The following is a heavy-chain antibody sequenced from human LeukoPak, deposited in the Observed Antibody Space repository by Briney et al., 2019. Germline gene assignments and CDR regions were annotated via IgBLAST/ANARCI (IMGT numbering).Heavy chain of an antibody. J-gene: IGHJ6*02. D-gene: IGHD6-19*01. CDR3: ARLSGPSGTPVSFFGLDV. CDR1: GGSMTNYY. CDR2: IYYRGDI. V-gene: IGHV4-59*08. Sequence: SETLSLTCTVSGGSMTNYYWAWIRQPPGKGLEWVGHIYYRGDIKYNPSLKSRVTVSVDTSKQQFSLRLTSVSAADAAVYYCARLSGPSGTPVSFFGLDVCGPGTTATVSS.